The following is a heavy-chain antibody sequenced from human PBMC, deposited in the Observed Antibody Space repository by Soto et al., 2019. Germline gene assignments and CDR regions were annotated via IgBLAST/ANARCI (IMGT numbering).Heavy chain of an antibody. Sequence: EVQLVESGGGLVQPGGSLRLSCAASGFTLSGRSMHWVRQAPGKGLVWVSGIDNAGTDSTYADSVKGRFTSSRDNAKNMLYLQMSSLRVEYTAVYYCARGWFGPDVWGKGTTVTVSS. V-gene: IGHV3-74*01. CDR2: IDNAGTDS. J-gene: IGHJ6*04. CDR3: ARGWFGPDV. CDR1: GFTLSGRS. D-gene: IGHD3-10*01.